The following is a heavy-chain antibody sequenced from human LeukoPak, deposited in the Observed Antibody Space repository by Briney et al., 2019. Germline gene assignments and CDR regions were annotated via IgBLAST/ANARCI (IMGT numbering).Heavy chain of an antibody. D-gene: IGHD4-11*01. CDR1: GFTFSSYS. J-gene: IGHJ4*02. V-gene: IGHV3-21*01. CDR3: AREEDYSNFDY. Sequence: GGSLRLSCAASGFTFSSYSMNWVRQAPGKGLEWVSSISSSSSYIYYADSVKGRFTISRDNAKNSLYLQMNRLRAEDTAVYYCAREEDYSNFDYWGQGTLVTVSS. CDR2: ISSSSSYI.